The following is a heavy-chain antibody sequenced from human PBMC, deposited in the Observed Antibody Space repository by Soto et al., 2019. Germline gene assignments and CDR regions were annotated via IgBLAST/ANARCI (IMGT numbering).Heavy chain of an antibody. CDR1: GGSFSGSY. CDR3: ARVVGSSGWYSGYYYMDV. CDR2: INQSGST. V-gene: IGHV4-34*01. Sequence: SETLSLTCAVYGGSFSGSYWNWIRQPPGKGLEWIGEINQSGSTNYNPSLKSRVTISVDTSKNQFSLKLSSVTAADSAVYYCARVVGSSGWYSGYYYMDVWAKGTTVTVSS. D-gene: IGHD6-19*01. J-gene: IGHJ6*03.